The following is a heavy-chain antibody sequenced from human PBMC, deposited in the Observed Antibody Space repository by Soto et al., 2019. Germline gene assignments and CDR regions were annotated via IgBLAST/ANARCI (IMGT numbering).Heavy chain of an antibody. V-gene: IGHV1-69*01. D-gene: IGHD3-3*01. CDR1: ADSFSSYG. J-gene: IGHJ4*02. Sequence: QVQLVQSGAEVKEPGSAVKVSCKAPADSFSSYGISWVRQAPGQGLEWMGGIIPIFGTTNYAEKLQGRVTIPADESTNTAYMELSSLRSEDTALYYCARVFPDGWVEPGVVRGYLDTWGRGTLVTVSS. CDR3: ARVFPDGWVEPGVVRGYLDT. CDR2: IIPIFGTT.